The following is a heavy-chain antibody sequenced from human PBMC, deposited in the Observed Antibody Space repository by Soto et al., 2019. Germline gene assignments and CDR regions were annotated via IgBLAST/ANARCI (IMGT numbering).Heavy chain of an antibody. CDR1: GDTFSFYS. V-gene: IGHV1-69*02. J-gene: IGHJ4*02. D-gene: IGHD3-10*01. Sequence: QVQLVQSGAEVKKPGSSVRVSCKASGDTFSFYSINWVRQAPGLGLEWMGRINPILSMSNYAQRFQGRVTXPXDAXTSPAYMELSSLRSEDTALSYCASSYGSGYRAFDYWGQGALVTVSS. CDR2: INPILSMS. CDR3: ASSYGSGYRAFDY.